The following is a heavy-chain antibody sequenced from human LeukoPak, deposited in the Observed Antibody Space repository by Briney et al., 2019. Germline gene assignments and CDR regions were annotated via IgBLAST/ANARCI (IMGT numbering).Heavy chain of an antibody. CDR2: IDSSGGYM. CDR1: GFTFNTYS. D-gene: IGHD3-22*01. CDR3: AKTSTPPNYYDSSGSTLGFDY. V-gene: IGHV3-21*04. Sequence: PGGSLRLSCEASGFTFNTYSMNWARQAPGKGLEWVSSIDSSGGYMFYADSVKGRFIISRDNAKDSLYLQMNSLRVEDTAVYYCAKTSTPPNYYDSSGSTLGFDYWGQGTLVTVSS. J-gene: IGHJ4*02.